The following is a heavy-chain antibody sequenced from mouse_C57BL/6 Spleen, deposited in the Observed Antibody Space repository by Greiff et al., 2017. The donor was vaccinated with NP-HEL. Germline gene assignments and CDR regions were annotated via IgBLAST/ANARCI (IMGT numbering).Heavy chain of an antibody. CDR2: IDPEDGDT. Sequence: EVKLMESGAELVRPGASVKLSCTASGFNIKDYYMHWVKQRPEQGLEWIGRIDPEDGDTEYAPKFQGKATMTADTSSNTAYLQLSSLTSEDTAVYYCTSYSNSPYYAMDYWGQGTSVTVSS. V-gene: IGHV14-1*01. CDR1: GFNIKDYY. D-gene: IGHD2-5*01. J-gene: IGHJ4*01. CDR3: TSYSNSPYYAMDY.